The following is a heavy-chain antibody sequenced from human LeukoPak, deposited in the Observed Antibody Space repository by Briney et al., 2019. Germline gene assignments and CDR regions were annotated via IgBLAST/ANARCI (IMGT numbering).Heavy chain of an antibody. Sequence: GGSLRLSCAASGFTFSTYCMSWVRQAPGKGLEWVANIMRDGSEKYYVDSMKGRLTISRDNTKHSLYLQMSSLRAEDTGVYYCARDGTAAGLYFDLWGQGTLVTVSS. D-gene: IGHD6-13*01. CDR1: GFTFSTYC. V-gene: IGHV3-7*01. CDR3: ARDGTAAGLYFDL. CDR2: IMRDGSEK. J-gene: IGHJ4*02.